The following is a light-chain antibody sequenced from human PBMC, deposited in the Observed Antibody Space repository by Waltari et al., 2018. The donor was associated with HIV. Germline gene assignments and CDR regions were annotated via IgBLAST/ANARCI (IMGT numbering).Light chain of an antibody. CDR1: SSNIGAGSD. Sequence: QSVLTQPPSVSGAPGQRVTISCTGSSSNIGAGSDVHSYQQLPGTAPKLLIYCNSNRPSGVPDRFSGSKSGTSASLAITGLQAEDEADYYCQSYDSSLSAWVFGGGTKLTVL. CDR2: CNS. CDR3: QSYDSSLSAWV. J-gene: IGLJ3*02. V-gene: IGLV1-40*01.